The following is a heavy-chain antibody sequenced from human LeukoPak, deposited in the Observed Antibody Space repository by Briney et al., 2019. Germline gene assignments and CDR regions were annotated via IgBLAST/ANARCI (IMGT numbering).Heavy chain of an antibody. CDR1: GYTFTGYY. CDR2: INPNSGGT. J-gene: IGHJ4*02. Sequence: ASVKVSCKASGYTFTGYYMHWVRQAPGQGLEWMGWINPNSGGTNYAQKFQGRVTMTRDTSKNQFSLKLSSVTAADTAVYYCARGWYYDFWSGLFHYYFDYWGQGTLVTVSS. CDR3: ARGWYYDFWSGLFHYYFDY. D-gene: IGHD3-3*01. V-gene: IGHV1-2*02.